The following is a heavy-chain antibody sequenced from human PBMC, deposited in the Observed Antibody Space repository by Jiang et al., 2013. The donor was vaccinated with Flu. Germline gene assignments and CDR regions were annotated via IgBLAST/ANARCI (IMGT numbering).Heavy chain of an antibody. CDR2: ISFDGNNK. CDR1: GFTFSTYA. D-gene: IGHD3-10*01. J-gene: IGHJ3*02. V-gene: IGHV3-30-3*01. CDR3: ARDRYTYGSGSHYNAAFDI. Sequence: VQLLESGGGVVQPGTSLRLSCAASGFTFSTYAMHWVRQAPGKGLEWVAFISFDGNNKYYADSVEGRFSISRDSSKNTLYLQMNSLRPEDTAVYLCARDRYTYGSGSHYNAAFDIWGQ.